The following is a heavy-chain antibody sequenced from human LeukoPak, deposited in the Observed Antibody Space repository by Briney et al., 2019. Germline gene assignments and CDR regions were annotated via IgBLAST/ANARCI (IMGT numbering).Heavy chain of an antibody. Sequence: PGGSLRLSCAASGFTFSDYGMHCVRQAPGKGLEWVALISYDGGNKFYADSVRDRFTISRDNSKNTLFLQMNSLRIEDTAVYYCAKVFEVRGARRPKDYWGQGTLAIVSS. D-gene: IGHD3-10*01. CDR2: ISYDGGNK. V-gene: IGHV3-30*18. J-gene: IGHJ4*02. CDR3: AKVFEVRGARRPKDY. CDR1: GFTFSDYG.